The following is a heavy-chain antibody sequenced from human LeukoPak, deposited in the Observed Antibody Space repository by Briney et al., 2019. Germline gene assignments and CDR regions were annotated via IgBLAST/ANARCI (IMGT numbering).Heavy chain of an antibody. Sequence: GGSLLLSCSASGFNFITNWMHSVRQAPGKGLVWVSCINGDGSTTTNADSVKGRFTISRDNAKNTVYLQINNLRAEDTAVYYCARDRYYVPDNWGQGTLVTVSS. V-gene: IGHV3-74*01. CDR1: GFNFITNW. CDR3: ARDRYYVPDN. D-gene: IGHD3-10*02. J-gene: IGHJ4*02. CDR2: INGDGSTT.